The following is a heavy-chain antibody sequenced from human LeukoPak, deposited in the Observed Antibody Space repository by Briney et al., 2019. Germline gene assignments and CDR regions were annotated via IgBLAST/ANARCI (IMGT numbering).Heavy chain of an antibody. Sequence: ASVKVSCKASGYNFNNHDINWVRRATGQGLEWLGRMNPNSGNAAYAQKLQGRVTMTWDSSTNTAYLEVIALRSDDTAVYYCAKSSGDYFFDYWGQGTLVTVSS. CDR3: AKSSGDYFFDY. CDR2: MNPNSGNA. V-gene: IGHV1-8*01. J-gene: IGHJ4*02. D-gene: IGHD3-22*01. CDR1: GYNFNNHD.